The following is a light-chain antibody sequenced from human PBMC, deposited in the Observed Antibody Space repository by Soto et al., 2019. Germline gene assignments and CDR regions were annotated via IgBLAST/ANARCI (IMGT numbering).Light chain of an antibody. J-gene: IGKJ5*01. CDR2: GAS. Sequence: EVVMTQSPATLSVSPGERATLSCRASQSVSNNLAWYQQKPGQAPRLLIYGASTRATGVPARFSGSGSGTEFTLTISSLQSEDFAVYHCQQYTNWPPITFGQGTRLEI. CDR3: QQYTNWPPIT. CDR1: QSVSNN. V-gene: IGKV3-15*01.